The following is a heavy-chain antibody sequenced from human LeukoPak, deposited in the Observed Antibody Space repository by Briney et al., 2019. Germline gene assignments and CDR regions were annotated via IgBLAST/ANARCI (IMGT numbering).Heavy chain of an antibody. Sequence: GGSLRLSCAASGFSFRSYTVSWVRQAPGKGLEWVSSIGVGGDTYYADSVKGRFTISRDNSKNTLYLQMNSLRGEDTAVYYCVKDKVPDGRWEVDSWGQGTLVTVSS. CDR2: IGVGGDT. CDR1: GFSFRSYT. D-gene: IGHD1-26*01. J-gene: IGHJ4*02. CDR3: VKDKVPDGRWEVDS. V-gene: IGHV3-23*01.